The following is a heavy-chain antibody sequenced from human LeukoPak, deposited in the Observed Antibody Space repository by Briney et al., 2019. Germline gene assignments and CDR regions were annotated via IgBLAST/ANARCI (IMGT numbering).Heavy chain of an antibody. V-gene: IGHV1-46*01. J-gene: IGHJ4*02. D-gene: IGHD2-2*01. Sequence: ASVKVSCKASGYTFTSYYMHWVRQAPGQGLEWMGIINPSGSTSYAQKFQGRVTMTRDTSTSTVYMELSSLRSEDTAVYYCARGGDIVVVPGAKIDYWGQGTLVTVSS. CDR3: ARGGDIVVVPGAKIDY. CDR2: INPSGST. CDR1: GYTFTSYY.